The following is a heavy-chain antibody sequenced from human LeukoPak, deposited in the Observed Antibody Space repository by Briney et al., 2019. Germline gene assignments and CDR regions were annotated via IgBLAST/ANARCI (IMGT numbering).Heavy chain of an antibody. V-gene: IGHV3-11*01. D-gene: IGHD4-11*01. CDR2: ISSSGTTI. CDR3: ARGIRQYAKSYFDY. Sequence: GGSLRLSCAASGFTFDNYRMSWIRQAPGKGLEWLSYISSSGTTIYYTDSVKGRFTISRDNAKNSLYLQMNSLRAEDTAVYYCARGIRQYAKSYFDYWGQGTLVTVSS. J-gene: IGHJ4*02. CDR1: GFTFDNYR.